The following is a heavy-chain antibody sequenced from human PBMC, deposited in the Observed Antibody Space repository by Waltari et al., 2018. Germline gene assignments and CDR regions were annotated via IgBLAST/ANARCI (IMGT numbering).Heavy chain of an antibody. V-gene: IGHV4-4*02. CDR1: GDSITSLSW. CDR2: VFQSGSA. D-gene: IGHD3-3*01. CDR3: AKISLHREGYS. Sequence: QLQLQESGPGLVKSSGTLSLACTVSGDSITSLSWWPWFRQSPGKGLEWVGEVFQSGSANYNPSLKSRVNMSVDKSTNQFFLTLNSVTAADTAIYYCAKISLHREGYSWGQGTLVTVAS. J-gene: IGHJ4*02.